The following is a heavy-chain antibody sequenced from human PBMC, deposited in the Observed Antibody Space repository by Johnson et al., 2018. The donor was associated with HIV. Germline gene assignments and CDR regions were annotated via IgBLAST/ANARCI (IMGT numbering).Heavy chain of an antibody. CDR1: GFTFSRNA. V-gene: IGHV3-30-3*01. J-gene: IGHJ3*02. CDR3: ARDGGFSYFAFYI. CDR2: ISFDGNNK. D-gene: IGHD5-18*01. Sequence: QVQLVESGGGVVQPGRSLRLSCAASGFTFSRNAMHWVRQAPGKGLEWVAVISFDGNNKHYADSVRGRFTVSRDNSKNTLSVQMNNLKPEDTAVYYCARDGGFSYFAFYIWGQGTTVAVSS.